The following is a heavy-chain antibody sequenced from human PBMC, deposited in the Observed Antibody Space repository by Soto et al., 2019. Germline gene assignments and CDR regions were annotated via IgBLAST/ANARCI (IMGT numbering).Heavy chain of an antibody. D-gene: IGHD4-4*01. J-gene: IGHJ5*02. V-gene: IGHV1-18*01. CDR1: GYTFTTYG. CDR2: ISGYNGNT. Sequence: QVQLVQSGGEVRRPGASVKVSCKASGYTFTTYGISWVRQAPGQGLEWMGWISGYNGNTDYEPKFQGRVTMTTDRFTSTVYMELRSRRSDDTAVYYCARVRPTTMMTPLHLLTGWFDPWGQGTLVTVSS. CDR3: ARVRPTTMMTPLHLLTGWFDP.